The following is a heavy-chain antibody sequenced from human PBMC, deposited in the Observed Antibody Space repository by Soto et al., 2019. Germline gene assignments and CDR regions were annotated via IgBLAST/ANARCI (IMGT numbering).Heavy chain of an antibody. CDR3: ARPHIRYSYGYFDY. CDR1: GGSISSSSYY. V-gene: IGHV4-39*01. CDR2: IYYSGST. J-gene: IGHJ4*02. D-gene: IGHD5-18*01. Sequence: SETLSLTCTVSGGSISSSSYYWGWIRQPPGKGLEWIGSIYYSGSTYYNPSLKSRVTISVDTSKNQFSLKLSSVTAADTAVYYCARPHIRYSYGYFDYWGQGTLVTVSS.